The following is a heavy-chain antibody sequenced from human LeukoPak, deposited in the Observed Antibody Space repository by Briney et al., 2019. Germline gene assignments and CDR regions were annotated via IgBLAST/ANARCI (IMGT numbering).Heavy chain of an antibody. Sequence: PSETLSLTCTVSGVSISSGGYYWSWIRQPPGKGLEWIGEINHSGSTNYNPSLKSRVTISVDTSKNQFSLKLSSVTAADTAVYYCARGGAWEHKRAFDIWGQGTMVTVSS. CDR1: GVSISSGGYY. D-gene: IGHD1-26*01. CDR3: ARGGAWEHKRAFDI. V-gene: IGHV4-39*07. J-gene: IGHJ3*02. CDR2: INHSGST.